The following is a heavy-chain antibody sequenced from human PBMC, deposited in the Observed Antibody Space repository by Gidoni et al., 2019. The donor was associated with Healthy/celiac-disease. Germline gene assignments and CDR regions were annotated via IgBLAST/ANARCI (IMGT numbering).Heavy chain of an antibody. CDR3: AKGRGKDQLVRIHYYGMDV. CDR2: ISGGGGST. Sequence: EVQLLESGGGLVQPGGSLRISCAASGFSFSSYAIRWVRQAPGKGLEWVSDISGGGGSTYYADSVKGRFTISRDNSKNTLYLQMNSLRAEDTAVYYCAKGRGKDQLVRIHYYGMDVWGQGTTVTVSS. V-gene: IGHV3-23*01. CDR1: GFSFSSYA. D-gene: IGHD2-2*01. J-gene: IGHJ6*02.